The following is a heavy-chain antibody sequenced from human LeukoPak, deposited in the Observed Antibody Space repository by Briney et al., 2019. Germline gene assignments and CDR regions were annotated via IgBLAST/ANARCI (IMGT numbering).Heavy chain of an antibody. V-gene: IGHV3-21*01. D-gene: IGHD3-22*01. CDR2: ISSSSSYI. Sequence: DPGGSLRLSCAASGFTFSSYSMNWVRQAPGKGLEWVSSISSSSSYIYYADSVKGRFTISRDNAKNSLYLQMNSLRAEDTAVYYCARLYHDSSGSFAYWGQGTLVTVSS. CDR3: ARLYHDSSGSFAY. CDR1: GFTFSSYS. J-gene: IGHJ4*02.